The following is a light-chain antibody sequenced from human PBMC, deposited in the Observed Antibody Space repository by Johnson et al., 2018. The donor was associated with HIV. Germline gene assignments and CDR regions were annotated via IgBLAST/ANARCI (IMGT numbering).Light chain of an antibody. CDR1: SSNIGRNY. CDR2: DNN. CDR3: GTWDSSMSGV. Sequence: SVLTQPPSVSAAPGQKVTISCSGSSSNIGRNYVSWYQQLPGTAPKLLIYDNNKRPSGIPDRFSGSKSGTSATLGITGLQTGDEANYYCGTWDSSMSGVFGTGTKVTVL. J-gene: IGLJ1*01. V-gene: IGLV1-51*01.